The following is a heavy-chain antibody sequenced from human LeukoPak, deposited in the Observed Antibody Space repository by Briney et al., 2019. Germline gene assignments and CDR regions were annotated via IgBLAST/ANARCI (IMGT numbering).Heavy chain of an antibody. V-gene: IGHV4-59*08. CDR1: GGSISGYY. CDR2: IYYSGST. D-gene: IGHD4-17*01. Sequence: SETLSLTCTVSGGSISGYYWSWIRQPPGKGLEWIGYIYYSGSTNYNPSLKSRVTISVDTSKNQFSLKLSSVTAADTAVYYCARQDGDYGDYFDYWGQGTLVTVSS. J-gene: IGHJ4*02. CDR3: ARQDGDYGDYFDY.